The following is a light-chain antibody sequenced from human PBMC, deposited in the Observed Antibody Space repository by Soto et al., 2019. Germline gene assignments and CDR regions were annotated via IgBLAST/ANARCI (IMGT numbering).Light chain of an antibody. CDR3: QQYNNWPPLT. CDR1: QSVRSN. CDR2: GAS. V-gene: IGKV3-15*01. J-gene: IGKJ5*01. Sequence: EIVMTQSPGTLSVSRGERATLSCRASQSVRSNLAWYQQKPGQAPRLVIYGASTRATGVPARFSGSGFETEFTLTISSLQSEDFAVYYCQQYNNWPPLTFGQGTRLEIK.